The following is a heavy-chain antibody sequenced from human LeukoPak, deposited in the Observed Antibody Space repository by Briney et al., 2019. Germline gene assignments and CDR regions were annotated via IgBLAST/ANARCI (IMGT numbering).Heavy chain of an antibody. J-gene: IGHJ1*01. CDR3: AKGGWLEKN. Sequence: GGSLRLSCAASGFTFSSYSMNWVRQAPGKGLEWVSGITVSGNRAFYADSVKGRFTISRDNSKNTLYLQMNSLRAEDTAVYYCAKGGWLEKNWGQGTLVTVSS. D-gene: IGHD3-22*01. CDR2: ITVSGNRA. CDR1: GFTFSSYS. V-gene: IGHV3-23*01.